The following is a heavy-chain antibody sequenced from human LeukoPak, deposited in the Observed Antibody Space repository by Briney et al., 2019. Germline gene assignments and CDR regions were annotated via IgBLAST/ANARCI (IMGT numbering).Heavy chain of an antibody. V-gene: IGHV3-74*01. CDR3: ATVLRLASYP. J-gene: IGHJ5*02. CDR2: INTDGSYT. Sequence: GGSLRLSCAASGFTFSSYWMHWVRHAPGKGLVWVARINTDGSYTNYADSVKGRFTISRDNAKNTLYLQMNSRRAEDTAVYYCATVLRLASYPWGQGTLVTVSS. D-gene: IGHD3-3*02. CDR1: GFTFSSYW.